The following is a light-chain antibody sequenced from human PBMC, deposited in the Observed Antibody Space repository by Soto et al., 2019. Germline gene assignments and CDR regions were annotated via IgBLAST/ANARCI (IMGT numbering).Light chain of an antibody. CDR3: CSYIGSSTYV. J-gene: IGLJ1*01. V-gene: IGLV2-23*01. CDR1: SSDVGTYNL. Sequence: QSALTQPASVSGSPGQSITISCSGTSSDVGTYNLVSWYQQYPGKAPKVLIYEGSKRPSGVSYRFSGSKSGNMASLTISGLQAEDEAEYYCCSYIGSSTYVFGTGTQLTVL. CDR2: EGS.